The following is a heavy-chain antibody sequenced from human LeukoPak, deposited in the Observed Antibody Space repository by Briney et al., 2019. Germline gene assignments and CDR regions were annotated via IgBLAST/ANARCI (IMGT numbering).Heavy chain of an antibody. Sequence: ASVKVSCKASGYTFSNYVMHWVRQAPGQRFEWMGWIHAGNGNTKSSQKFQGRITIFRDTSASTVYTELSSLRSEDTAVYYCARYDGWFDPWGQGTLVTVSS. V-gene: IGHV1-3*01. J-gene: IGHJ5*02. D-gene: IGHD3-16*01. CDR2: IHAGNGNT. CDR1: GYTFSNYV. CDR3: ARYDGWFDP.